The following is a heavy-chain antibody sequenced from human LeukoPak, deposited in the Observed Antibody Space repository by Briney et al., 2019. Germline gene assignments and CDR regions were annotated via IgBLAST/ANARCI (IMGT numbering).Heavy chain of an antibody. CDR3: AREGGYSYAFDI. D-gene: IGHD5-18*01. CDR2: IDWDDDK. J-gene: IGHJ3*02. CDR1: GFLLSTSGMR. Sequence: ESGPALVKPTQTLTLTCTFSGFLLSTSGMRVSWIRQPPGKALEWLARIDWDDDKFYSTSLKTRLTISKDTSKNQVVLTMTNMDPVDTATYYCAREGGYSYAFDIWGQGTMVTVSS. V-gene: IGHV2-70*04.